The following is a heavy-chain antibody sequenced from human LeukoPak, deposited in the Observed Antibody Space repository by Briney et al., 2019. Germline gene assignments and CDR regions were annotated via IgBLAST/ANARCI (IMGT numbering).Heavy chain of an antibody. V-gene: IGHV3-7*03. Sequence: GGSLRLSCAATGFTFNSYWMSWVRQAPGKGLEWVANIKQDGSEKYYVDSVKGRFTISRDNAKNSLYLQMNSLRAEDTAVYYCAREVAGTGGYYFDYWGQGTLVTVSS. CDR2: IKQDGSEK. J-gene: IGHJ4*02. D-gene: IGHD6-13*01. CDR1: GFTFNSYW. CDR3: AREVAGTGGYYFDY.